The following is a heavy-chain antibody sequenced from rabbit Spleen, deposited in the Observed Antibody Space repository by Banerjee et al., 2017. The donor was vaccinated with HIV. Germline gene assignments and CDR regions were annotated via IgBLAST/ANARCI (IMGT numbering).Heavy chain of an antibody. J-gene: IGHJ4*01. D-gene: IGHD6-1*01. V-gene: IGHV1S47*01. CDR1: GFDFSSYG. Sequence: LVESGGGLVQPGGSLKLSCKASGFDFSSYGISWVRQAPGKGLEWIGIIGTAEGSTYYASWVNGRFTISRDGDQNTLYLQLNSLTAADTATYFCVREAGYGGYGDGNLWGQGTLVTVS. CDR3: VREAGYGGYGDGNL. CDR2: IGTAEGST.